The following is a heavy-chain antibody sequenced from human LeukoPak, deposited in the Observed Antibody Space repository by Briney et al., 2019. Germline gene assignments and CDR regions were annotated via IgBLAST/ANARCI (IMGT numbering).Heavy chain of an antibody. V-gene: IGHV3-9*01. Sequence: GGSLRLSCAASGFTFDDHAMHWVRQVPGKGLEWVSGISWNSGTIAYADSVKGRFTISRDNAKNSLYLQMSSLRIEAPAFYYCAKDIPPFKAMSGTSAGFDYCGQGTLVTVSS. J-gene: IGHJ4*02. CDR1: GFTFDDHA. CDR2: ISWNSGTI. D-gene: IGHD5/OR15-5a*01. CDR3: AKDIPPFKAMSGTSAGFDY.